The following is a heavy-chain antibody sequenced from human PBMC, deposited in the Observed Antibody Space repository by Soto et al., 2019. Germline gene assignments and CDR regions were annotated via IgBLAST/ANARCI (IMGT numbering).Heavy chain of an antibody. D-gene: IGHD2-2*01. CDR1: GGSISSYY. V-gene: IGHV4-59*01. CDR3: ARVARYCSSTSCYESGDDAFDI. J-gene: IGHJ3*02. CDR2: IYYSGST. Sequence: LSLTCTVSGGSISSYYWSWIRQPPGKGLEWIGYIYYSGSTNYNPSLKSRVTISVDTSKNQFSLKLSSVTAADTAVYYCARVARYCSSTSCYESGDDAFDIWGQGTMVTVSS.